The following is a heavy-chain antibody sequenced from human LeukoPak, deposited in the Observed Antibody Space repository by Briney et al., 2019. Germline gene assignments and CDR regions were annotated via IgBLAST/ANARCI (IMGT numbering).Heavy chain of an antibody. CDR2: IKSKTDGGTT. Sequence: GGSLRLSCAASGFTFSNAWMGWVRQAPGKGLEWVGRIKSKTDGGTTDYAAPVKGRFTISRDDSKNTLYLQMNSLKTEDTAVYYCAGAGDNDFWSGSDGGDNWFDPWGQGTLVTVSS. CDR1: GFTFSNAW. D-gene: IGHD3-3*01. CDR3: AGAGDNDFWSGSDGGDNWFDP. J-gene: IGHJ5*02. V-gene: IGHV3-15*01.